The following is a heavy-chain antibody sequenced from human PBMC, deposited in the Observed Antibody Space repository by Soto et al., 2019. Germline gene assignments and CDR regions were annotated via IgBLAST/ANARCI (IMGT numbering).Heavy chain of an antibody. CDR1: GFTFSTYA. V-gene: IGHV3-23*01. J-gene: IGHJ4*02. D-gene: IGHD6-6*01. CDR2: ISDNGVYT. CDR3: ARLFQSSSSV. Sequence: PGGSLRLSCAASGFTFSTYAMSWARQAPGKGLEWVSAISDNGVYTYYADSVKGRFTLSRDNSKSTLYLQMNSLRAEDTAVYYCARLFQSSSSVWRQRTLVTVCS.